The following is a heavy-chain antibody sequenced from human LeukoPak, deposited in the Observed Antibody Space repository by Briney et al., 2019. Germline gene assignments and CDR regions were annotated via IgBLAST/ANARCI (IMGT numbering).Heavy chain of an antibody. CDR1: GGSISSYY. Sequence: KTSETLSLTCTVSGGSISSYYWSWIRQPAGKGLEWIGRIYTSGSTNYNPSLKSRVTMSVDTSKNQFSLNLSSVTAADTALYYCARSSIVGATDYFDYWGQGTLVTVSS. CDR3: ARSSIVGATDYFDY. V-gene: IGHV4-4*07. CDR2: IYTSGST. D-gene: IGHD1-26*01. J-gene: IGHJ4*02.